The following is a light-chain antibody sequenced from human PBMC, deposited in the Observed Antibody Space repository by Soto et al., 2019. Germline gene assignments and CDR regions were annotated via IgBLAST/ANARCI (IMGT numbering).Light chain of an antibody. CDR1: QSVSSSY. J-gene: IGKJ1*01. CDR3: PHDGSSPQT. Sequence: EIVLTQSPGTLSLSPGERATLSCRASQSVSSSYLAWYQQKPGQAPRLLIYVASSRATGIPDRFSGSGSGTDFTLTIISLEPEDFAVYYCPHDGSSPQTFGQGTKVEI. CDR2: VAS. V-gene: IGKV3-20*01.